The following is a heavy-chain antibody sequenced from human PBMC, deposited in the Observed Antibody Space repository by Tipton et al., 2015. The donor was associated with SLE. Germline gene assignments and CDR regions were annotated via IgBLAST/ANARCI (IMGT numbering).Heavy chain of an antibody. CDR1: GFTFSGYY. CDR2: ISHSGSTI. CDR3: ARDTDYDGGGTTFDY. J-gene: IGHJ4*02. V-gene: IGHV3-11*04. Sequence: GSLRLSCAASGFTFSGYYFSWIRQAPGKGLEWVAYISHSGSTIYYADSVKGRFTISRDNAENSLYLQMNSLRAEDTALYFCARDTDYDGGGTTFDYWGQGTLVTVSS. D-gene: IGHD3-22*01.